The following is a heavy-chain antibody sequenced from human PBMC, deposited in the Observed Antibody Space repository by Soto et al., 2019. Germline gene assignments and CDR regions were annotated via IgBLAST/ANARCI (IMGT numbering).Heavy chain of an antibody. V-gene: IGHV3-7*05. Sequence: GGSLRLSCAASGFTFSSSWMDWVRQTPGKGLEWVVNIGQDGSEKNYVDSVKGRFTISRDNAKNSLYLQMTSLRAEDTAVYFCSRRLEVWGQGTTVTVSS. CDR1: GFTFSSSW. CDR2: IGQDGSEK. CDR3: SRRLEV. J-gene: IGHJ6*02.